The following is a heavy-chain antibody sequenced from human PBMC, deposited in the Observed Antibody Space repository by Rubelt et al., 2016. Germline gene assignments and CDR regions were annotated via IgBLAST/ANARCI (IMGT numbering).Heavy chain of an antibody. D-gene: IGHD5-12*01. CDR3: ARVGDGLRPYYMDV. J-gene: IGHJ6*03. CDR1: GYTLTELS. Sequence: GAEVKKPGASVKVSCKVSGYTLTELSMHWVRQAPGKGLEWMGWISAYNGNTNYAQKLQGRVTMTTDTSTSTAYMELRSLRSDDAAVDYCARVGDGLRPYYMDVWGKGTTVTVS. CDR2: ISAYNGNT. V-gene: IGHV1-18*01.